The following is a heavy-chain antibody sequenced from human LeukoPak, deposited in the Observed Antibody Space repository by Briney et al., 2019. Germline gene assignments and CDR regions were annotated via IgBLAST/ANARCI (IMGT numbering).Heavy chain of an antibody. V-gene: IGHV3-7*01. D-gene: IGHD6-19*01. CDR2: IKQDGTEK. J-gene: IGHJ4*02. CDR3: AREASSAWYRGFDY. Sequence: VASVRLSCAASGFTFSSYWMTWVRQAPGKGLEWVANIKQDGTEKYCVDSVKGRFTISRDNAKNSLYLQMNSLRAEDMAVYYCAREASSAWYRGFDYWGQGTLVTV. CDR1: GFTFSSYW.